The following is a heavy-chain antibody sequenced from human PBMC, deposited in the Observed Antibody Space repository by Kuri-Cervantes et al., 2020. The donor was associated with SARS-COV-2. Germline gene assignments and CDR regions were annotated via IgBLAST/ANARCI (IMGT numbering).Heavy chain of an antibody. V-gene: IGHV3-21*01. CDR3: ARISKYYDFWSGSDHYYMDV. CDR2: ITRGSSYI. CDR1: GFTFSDYD. J-gene: IGHJ6*03. D-gene: IGHD3-3*01. Sequence: GESLKISCAASGFTFSDYDINWVRQAPGKGLEWVSSITRGSSYIYYADSMKGRLTISRDNAKNSLYLQMNSLRAEDTAVYYCARISKYYDFWSGSDHYYMDVWGKGTTVTVSS.